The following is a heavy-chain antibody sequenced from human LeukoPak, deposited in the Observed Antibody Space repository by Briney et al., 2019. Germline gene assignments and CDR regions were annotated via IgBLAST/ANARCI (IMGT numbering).Heavy chain of an antibody. CDR2: ISSSGSTM. D-gene: IGHD1-26*01. J-gene: IGHJ4*02. CDR1: GFTFSSYE. CDR3: ARDGGSHYFDY. Sequence: PGGSLRLSCAASGFTFSSYEMNWVRQAPGKGLEWVSYISSSGSTMYYADSVKGRFTISRDNAKNSLYLQMNSLRAEDTAVYYCARDGGSHYFDYWGQGTLVTVSS. V-gene: IGHV3-48*03.